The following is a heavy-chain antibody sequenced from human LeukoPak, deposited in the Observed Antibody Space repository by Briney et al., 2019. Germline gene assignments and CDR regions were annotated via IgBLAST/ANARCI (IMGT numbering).Heavy chain of an antibody. Sequence: GGSLRLSCAASGFTFSSYAMSWVRQAPGKGLEWVSAISQSGGSTYYADSVKGRFTISRHNSKNTVYLQMNNLRDADTAEYNCTKCPPKGGWECGEFHYYYYYCMDGWRKTTTITVSS. CDR2: ISQSGGST. V-gene: IGHV3-23*01. CDR1: GFTFSSYA. J-gene: IGHJ6*04. CDR3: TKCPPKGGWECGEFHYYYYYCMDG. D-gene: IGHD3-10*01.